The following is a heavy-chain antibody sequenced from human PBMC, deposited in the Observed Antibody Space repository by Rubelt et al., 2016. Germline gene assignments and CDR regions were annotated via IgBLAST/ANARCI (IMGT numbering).Heavy chain of an antibody. Sequence: GIANYAQKLQGRVTMTTDTSTSTAYMELRSLRSDDTAVYYCARDLGGRDYWGQGTLVTVSS. J-gene: IGHJ4*02. D-gene: IGHD2-15*01. CDR2: GIA. V-gene: IGHV1-18*01. CDR3: ARDLGGRDY.